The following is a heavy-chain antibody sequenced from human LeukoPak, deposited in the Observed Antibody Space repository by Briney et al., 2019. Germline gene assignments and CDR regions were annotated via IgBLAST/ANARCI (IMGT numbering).Heavy chain of an antibody. D-gene: IGHD2-21*02. V-gene: IGHV4-39*07. Sequence: SETLSLTCTVSGGSISSSGYYWGWIRQPPGKGLEWIGEINHSGSTNYNPSLKSRVTISVDTSKNQFSLKVNSVTAADTAVYYCARRFNVVTVDYWGQGTLVTVSS. J-gene: IGHJ4*02. CDR2: INHSGST. CDR3: ARRFNVVTVDY. CDR1: GGSISSSGYY.